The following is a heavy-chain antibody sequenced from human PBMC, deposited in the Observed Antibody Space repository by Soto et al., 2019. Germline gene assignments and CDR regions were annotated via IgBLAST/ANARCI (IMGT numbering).Heavy chain of an antibody. V-gene: IGHV3-64D*06. Sequence: GSLRLSCSASVFTFSSYSMHWVRQSPGKGLEYVSGVRGNGDPPFYADSVKGRFTISRDNSKNTLYLQMSSLSADDTAVYYCVKSRGGNNFDFFDWGQGALVTVSS. CDR2: VRGNGDPP. D-gene: IGHD5-12*01. J-gene: IGHJ4*02. CDR3: VKSRGGNNFDFFD. CDR1: VFTFSSYS.